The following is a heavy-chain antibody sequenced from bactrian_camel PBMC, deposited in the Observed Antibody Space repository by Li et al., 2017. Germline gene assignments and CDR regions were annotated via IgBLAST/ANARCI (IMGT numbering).Heavy chain of an antibody. CDR2: IDSDGIA. V-gene: IGHV3S53*01. CDR1: GSIYGDAC. D-gene: IGHD3*01. CDR3: AAEAGHDCNEVTKGGRDFGY. J-gene: IGHJ6*01. Sequence: QVQLVESGGGSVQAGGSLRLSCGASGSIYGDACVGWLRQAPGKEREGVAAIDSDGIASYADSVKGRFTVSRDNANNTVNLMMNSLKPEDTAMYYCAAEAGHDCNEVTKGGRDFGYWGQGTQVTVS.